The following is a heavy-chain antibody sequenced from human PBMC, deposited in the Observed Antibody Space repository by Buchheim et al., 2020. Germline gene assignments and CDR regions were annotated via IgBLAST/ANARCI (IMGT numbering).Heavy chain of an antibody. V-gene: IGHV3-30*03. CDR3: ARDVLSGTAFGVTIWYFYYIMDV. D-gene: IGHD3-3*01. CDR1: GFSFGTYG. Sequence: QVQLVESGGGVVQPGGSLRLSCVASGFSFGTYGIHWVRQAPGKALEWVAAISNDGGNKYHADSVRGRFTISRDNSKNKLYLQMSSLRTEDAAVYYCARDVLSGTAFGVTIWYFYYIMDVWGQGTT. J-gene: IGHJ6*02. CDR2: ISNDGGNK.